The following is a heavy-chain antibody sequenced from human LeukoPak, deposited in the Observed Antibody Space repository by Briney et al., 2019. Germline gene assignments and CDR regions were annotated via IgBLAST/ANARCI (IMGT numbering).Heavy chain of an antibody. CDR3: AREWWFDP. V-gene: IGHV3-48*01. J-gene: IGHJ5*02. CDR2: ISSSSSTI. CDR1: GFTFSSYS. Sequence: GGSLRLSCAASGFTFSSYSMNWARQAPGKGLEWVSYISSSSSTIYYADSVKGRFTISRDNAKNSLYLQMNSLRAEDTAVYYCAREWWFDPWGQGTLVTVSS.